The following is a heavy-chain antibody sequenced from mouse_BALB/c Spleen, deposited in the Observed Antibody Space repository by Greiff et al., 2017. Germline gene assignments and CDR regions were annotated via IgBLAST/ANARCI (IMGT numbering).Heavy chain of an antibody. CDR3: AKHGLPNYYAMDY. V-gene: IGHV2-6-5*01. Sequence: VQRVESGPGLVAPSQSLSITCTVSGFSLTDYGVSWIRQPPGKGLEWLGVIWGGGSTYYNSALKSRLSISKDNSKSQVFLKMNSLQTDDTAMYYCAKHGLPNYYAMDYWGQGTSVTVSS. CDR1: GFSLTDYG. D-gene: IGHD2-2*01. J-gene: IGHJ4*01. CDR2: IWGGGST.